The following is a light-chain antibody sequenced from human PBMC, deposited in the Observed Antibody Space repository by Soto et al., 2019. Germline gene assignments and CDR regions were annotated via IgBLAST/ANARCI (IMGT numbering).Light chain of an antibody. CDR2: GAS. V-gene: IGKV3-20*01. CDR3: QQYGGSPRT. CDR1: ENVRTF. J-gene: IGKJ5*01. Sequence: EVVLTQSPATLSLSPGERATLSCRASENVRTFVDWYQQKPGQAPRLLIYGASSRATGIPDRFSGSGSGTDFTLTIARLEPEDFAVYYCQQYGGSPRTFGQGTRLEIK.